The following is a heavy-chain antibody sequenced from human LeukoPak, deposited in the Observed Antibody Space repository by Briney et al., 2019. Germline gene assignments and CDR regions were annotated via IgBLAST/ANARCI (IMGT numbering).Heavy chain of an antibody. CDR1: GFTFSSYW. CDR2: IKQDGSEK. Sequence: GGSLRLSCAASGFTFSSYWMSWVRQAPGKGLEWVANIKQDGSEKYYVDSVKGRFTISRDSAKNSLYLQMNSLRTEDTAVYYCARDRFGYYDSSGSIPGAMDYWGQGTLVTVSS. CDR3: ARDRFGYYDSSGSIPGAMDY. D-gene: IGHD3-22*01. V-gene: IGHV3-7*01. J-gene: IGHJ4*02.